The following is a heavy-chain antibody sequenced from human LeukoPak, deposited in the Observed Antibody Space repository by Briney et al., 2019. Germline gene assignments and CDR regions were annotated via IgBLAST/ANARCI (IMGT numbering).Heavy chain of an antibody. CDR2: IYPGDSDT. Sequence: GESLKISCKGSGYSFATSWIAWVRQMPGKGLEWMGIIYPGDSDTRYSPSFQGQVTISADKSSSTAYLQWSSLKASDTAMYYCARRVLSDAFDIWGQGTMVTVSS. CDR3: ARRVLSDAFDI. D-gene: IGHD3-16*01. V-gene: IGHV5-51*01. CDR1: GYSFATSW. J-gene: IGHJ3*02.